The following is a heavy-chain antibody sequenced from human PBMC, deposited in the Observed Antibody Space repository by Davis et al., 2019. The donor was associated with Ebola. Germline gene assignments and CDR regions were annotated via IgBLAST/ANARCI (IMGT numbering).Heavy chain of an antibody. Sequence: SQTLSLTCSIPGDSVPSNSAAWNWIRQSPSRGLEWLGRTYYRSKWYNDYAVSVKSRITINPDTSKNQFSLQLNSVTPEDTAVYYCARRGIAAAGTVGWFDPWGQGTLVTVSS. J-gene: IGHJ5*02. CDR3: ARRGIAAAGTVGWFDP. D-gene: IGHD6-13*01. CDR1: GDSVPSNSAA. V-gene: IGHV6-1*01. CDR2: TYYRSKWYN.